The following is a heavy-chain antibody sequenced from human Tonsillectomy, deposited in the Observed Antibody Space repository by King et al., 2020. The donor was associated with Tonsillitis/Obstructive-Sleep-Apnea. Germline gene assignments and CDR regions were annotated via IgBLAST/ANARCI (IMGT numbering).Heavy chain of an antibody. V-gene: IGHV1-18*01. CDR3: ARDYCSGGRCYSEWFDP. CDR2: ISAYIGET. CDR1: GYTFTSYG. D-gene: IGHD2-15*01. J-gene: IGHJ5*02. Sequence: QLVQSGAEVKKPGASVKVFCKASGYTFTSYGITWVRQAPGLGLEWMGWISAYIGETKYGQKFQGRVAMTTDTSTSTAYMELRSLRSDDTAVYYCARDYCSGGRCYSEWFDPWGQGTLVTVSS.